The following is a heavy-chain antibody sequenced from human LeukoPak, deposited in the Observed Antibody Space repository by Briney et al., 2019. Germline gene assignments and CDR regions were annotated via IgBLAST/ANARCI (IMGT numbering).Heavy chain of an antibody. J-gene: IGHJ6*03. CDR3: ARDQRGSGSNYYYYMDV. Sequence: SETLSLTCTVSGHSISSYYWSWIRQPPGKGLEWIGFIYYSGSTNYNPSLKSRVTISVDTSKNQFSLKVSSVTAADTAVYYCARDQRGSGSNYYYYMDVRSKGTTVTVSS. V-gene: IGHV4-59*12. CDR2: IYYSGST. CDR1: GHSISSYY. D-gene: IGHD3-10*01.